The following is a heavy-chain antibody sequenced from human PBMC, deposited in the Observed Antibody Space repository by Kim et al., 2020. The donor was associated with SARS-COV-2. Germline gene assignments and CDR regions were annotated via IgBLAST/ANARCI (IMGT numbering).Heavy chain of an antibody. CDR3: ASGGEVLLWFGEPHYYGMDV. V-gene: IGHV1-3*01. J-gene: IGHJ6*02. Sequence: ASVKVSCKASGYTFTSYAMHWVRQAPGQRLEWMGWINAGNGNTKYSQKFQGRVTITRDTSASTAYMELSSLRSEDTAVYYCASGGEVLLWFGEPHYYGMDVWGQGTTVTVSS. CDR2: INAGNGNT. CDR1: GYTFTSYA. D-gene: IGHD3-10*01.